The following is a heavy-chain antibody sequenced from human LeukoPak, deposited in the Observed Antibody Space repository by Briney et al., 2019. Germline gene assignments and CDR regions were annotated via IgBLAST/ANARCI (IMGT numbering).Heavy chain of an antibody. CDR1: GGSIRAYH. V-gene: IGHV4-59*08. J-gene: IGHJ4*02. Sequence: TSETLSLTCTVSGGSIRAYHWSWIRQPPGEGLEWIGYIYSSGSTNYNPSLRSRVTMSVDTSKNQFSLKLSSVTAADTAVYYCAGREDSGSSGYYGLWGQGTLVTVSS. D-gene: IGHD3-22*01. CDR2: IYSSGST. CDR3: AGREDSGSSGYYGL.